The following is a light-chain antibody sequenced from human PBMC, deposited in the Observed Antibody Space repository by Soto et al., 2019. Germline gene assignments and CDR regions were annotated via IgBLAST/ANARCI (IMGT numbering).Light chain of an antibody. CDR1: QSVSNNY. J-gene: IGKJ2*01. Sequence: EIVLVQSPGTLSLSPGERATLSCRASQSVSNNYLAWYQQKPGQAPRLLIYGASSRATGVPYRFSGSGTGTEFRLTITRLEPQDFEVHYCKQYGFSPLMFTFGQGTKVGVK. V-gene: IGKV3-20*01. CDR3: KQYGFSPLMFT. CDR2: GAS.